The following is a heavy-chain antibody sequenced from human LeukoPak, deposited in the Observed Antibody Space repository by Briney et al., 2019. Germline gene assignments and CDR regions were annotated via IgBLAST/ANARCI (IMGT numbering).Heavy chain of an antibody. Sequence: KPSETLSLTCTVSGGSISSGSYYWSWIRQPAGKGLEWIGRIYTSGSTNYNPSLKSRVTISVDTSKNQFSLKLSSVTAADTAVYYCARGWFGMTTVTDWGQGTLVTVSS. CDR2: IYTSGST. D-gene: IGHD4-17*01. CDR1: GGSISSGSYY. CDR3: ARGWFGMTTVTD. J-gene: IGHJ4*02. V-gene: IGHV4-61*02.